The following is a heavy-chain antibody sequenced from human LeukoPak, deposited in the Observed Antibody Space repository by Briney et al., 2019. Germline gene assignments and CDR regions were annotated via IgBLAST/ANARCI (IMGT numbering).Heavy chain of an antibody. CDR3: QTLVADNWFDP. CDR1: GFTFSSYS. Sequence: PGESLRLSCAASGFTFSSYSMNWVRQAPGKRLEWVSYISSSSSTIYYADSVKGRFTISRDNAKNSLYLQMNSLRAEDTAVYYCQTLVADNWFDPWGQGTLVTVSS. J-gene: IGHJ5*02. V-gene: IGHV3-48*04. D-gene: IGHD2-8*02. CDR2: ISSSSSTI.